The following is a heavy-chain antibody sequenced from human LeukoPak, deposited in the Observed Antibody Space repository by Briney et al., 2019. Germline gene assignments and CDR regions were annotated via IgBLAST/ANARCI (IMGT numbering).Heavy chain of an antibody. V-gene: IGHV3-23*01. J-gene: IGHJ3*02. Sequence: GGSLRLSCAASGFTFSSCAMNWVRQAPGTGLEWVSSISGSGDNTYYADSVKGRFTISRDNSKNMLYLQMNSLRDEDTAVYYCARDGACSGGSCYDAFDIWGQGTLVTVSS. CDR3: ARDGACSGGSCYDAFDI. D-gene: IGHD2-15*01. CDR2: ISGSGDNT. CDR1: GFTFSSCA.